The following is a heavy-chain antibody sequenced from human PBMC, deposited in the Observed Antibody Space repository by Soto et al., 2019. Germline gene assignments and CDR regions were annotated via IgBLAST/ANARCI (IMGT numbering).Heavy chain of an antibody. J-gene: IGHJ4*02. CDR3: AKGPIFGAENIYDY. D-gene: IGHD3-3*01. V-gene: IGHV3-23*01. CDR2: MSGAVRSS. Sequence: DVQLLESGGDLVQPGGSLRLSCAASGFTCSSYAMSWVLQAPGKGLEWVSSMSGAVRSSYDADSVKGRFTISIDNSKNTLYLQMNNLKAADTDLYYVAKGPIFGAENIYDYWGQGTLVTVSS. CDR1: GFTCSSYA.